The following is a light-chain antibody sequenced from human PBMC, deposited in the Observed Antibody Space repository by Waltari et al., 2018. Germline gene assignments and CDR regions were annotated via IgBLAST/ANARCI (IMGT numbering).Light chain of an antibody. CDR1: QTVLYSSKNKNY. J-gene: IGKJ4*01. Sequence: IVMTQSPDSLAVSLGERAPINCKSSQTVLYSSKNKNYLAWYQQKPRQPPKLPIYWASTRESGVPDRFSGSGSGTDFTLTISSLQAEDVAVYYCQQYYNTPLTFGGGTKVEIK. V-gene: IGKV4-1*01. CDR2: WAS. CDR3: QQYYNTPLT.